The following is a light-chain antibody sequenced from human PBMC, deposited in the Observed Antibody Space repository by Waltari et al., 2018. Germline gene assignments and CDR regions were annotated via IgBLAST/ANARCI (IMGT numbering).Light chain of an antibody. V-gene: IGLV1-51*02. CDR2: ENT. CDR1: GSNIGESD. Sequence: QSVLTQPPSVSAAPGQKVTIPCSGSGSNIGESDVSWYQQLPGTAPKLLIYENTKRPSGIPDRFSGSKSGTSATLGITGLQTGDEADYYCGTWDSRLSNGVFGTGTKVTVL. J-gene: IGLJ1*01. CDR3: GTWDSRLSNGV.